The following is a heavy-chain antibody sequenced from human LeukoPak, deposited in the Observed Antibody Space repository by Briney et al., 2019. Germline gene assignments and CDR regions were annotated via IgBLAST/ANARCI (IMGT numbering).Heavy chain of an antibody. CDR2: ISYDGSNK. J-gene: IGHJ3*02. CDR1: GFTFSSYA. D-gene: IGHD3-3*01. Sequence: GRSLRLSCAASGFTFSSYAMHWVRQAPGKGLEWVAVISYDGSNKYYADSVKGRFTISRDNSKNTLYLQMNSLRAEDTAVYYCARVRFSRWHPDAFDIWGQGTMVTVSS. CDR3: ARVRFSRWHPDAFDI. V-gene: IGHV3-30*04.